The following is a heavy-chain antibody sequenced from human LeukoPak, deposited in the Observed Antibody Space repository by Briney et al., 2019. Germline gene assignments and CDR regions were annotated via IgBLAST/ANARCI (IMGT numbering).Heavy chain of an antibody. D-gene: IGHD3-22*01. Sequence: GGSLRLSCAASGFTFSSYSMNWVRQAPGKGLEWVSYISSSSSTIYYADSVKGRFTISRDNAKNSLYLQMNSLRAEDTAVYYCARGDPITMIVVVSSAFDIWGQGTMVTVSS. CDR3: ARGDPITMIVVVSSAFDI. V-gene: IGHV3-48*01. J-gene: IGHJ3*02. CDR2: ISSSSSTI. CDR1: GFTFSSYS.